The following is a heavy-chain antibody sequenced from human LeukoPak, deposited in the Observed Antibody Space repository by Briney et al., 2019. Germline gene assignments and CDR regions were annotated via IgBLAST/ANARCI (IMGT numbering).Heavy chain of an antibody. J-gene: IGHJ6*03. D-gene: IGHD1-14*01. Sequence: ASVKVSCKASGYTFTSYDINWVRQATGQGLEWMGWMNPNSGNTGYAQKFQGRVTMTRNTSKSTAYMELSSLRSEDTAVYYCARARPENHYYYYYMDVWGKGTTVTVSS. CDR1: GYTFTSYD. CDR3: ARARPENHYYYYYMDV. V-gene: IGHV1-8*01. CDR2: MNPNSGNT.